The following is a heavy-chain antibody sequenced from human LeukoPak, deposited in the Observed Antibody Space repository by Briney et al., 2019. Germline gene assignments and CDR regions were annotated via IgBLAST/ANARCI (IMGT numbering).Heavy chain of an antibody. J-gene: IGHJ3*01. CDR3: AKVVAYTVAAFDL. Sequence: GGSLRLSCAASGFRFSSFAMNCVRQAPGRGRGWGAVMSYHGTTEFYAESVKGRFTISRDNSKNTLYLQMNSLRPEDTAISYCAKVVAYTVAAFDLWGQGTMVTVSS. CDR2: MSYHGTTE. CDR1: GFRFSSFA. V-gene: IGHV3-30-3*01. D-gene: IGHD3-16*01.